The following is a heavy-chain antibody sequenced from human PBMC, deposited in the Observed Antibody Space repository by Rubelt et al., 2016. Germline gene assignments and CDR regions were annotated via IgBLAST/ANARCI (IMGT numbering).Heavy chain of an antibody. D-gene: IGHD6-6*01. J-gene: IGHJ3*02. Sequence: QVQLQESGPGLVKPSETLSLTCTVSGGSISSYYWSWIRQPPGKGLEWIGYIYYSGSTNYNPSLKSRGTISVDTSKNQFSLKLSSVTAADTAVYYCARALGSSRKKDAFDIWGQGTMVTVSS. V-gene: IGHV4-59*01. CDR2: IYYSGST. CDR3: ARALGSSRKKDAFDI. CDR1: GGSISSYY.